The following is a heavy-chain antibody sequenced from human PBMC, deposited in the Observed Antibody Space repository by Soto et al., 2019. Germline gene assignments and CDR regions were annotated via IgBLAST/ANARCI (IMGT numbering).Heavy chain of an antibody. CDR3: AKLSEEGY. V-gene: IGHV3-23*01. CDR2: IGASGGST. CDR1: GFTFSSYA. Sequence: PGGSLRLSCAASGFTFSSYAMSWVRQAPGKGLEWVSSIGASGGSTYYADSVKGRFTISRDNSKSTLDLQMNSLRADDTALYYCAKLSEEGYWGQGTLVTVSS. D-gene: IGHD3-16*02. J-gene: IGHJ4*02.